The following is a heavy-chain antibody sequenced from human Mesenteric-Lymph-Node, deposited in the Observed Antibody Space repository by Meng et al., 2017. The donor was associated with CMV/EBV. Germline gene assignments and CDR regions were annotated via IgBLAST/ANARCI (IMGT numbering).Heavy chain of an antibody. Sequence: YYMHWVRQAPGQGLEWMGRINPNSSGTNYAQKFQGRVTMTRDTSISTAYMELSRLRSDDTAVYYCAREYYYGSGSYYKGGDLYYFDYWGQGTLVTVSS. CDR2: INPNSSGT. D-gene: IGHD3-10*01. CDR1: YY. V-gene: IGHV1-2*06. CDR3: AREYYYGSGSYYKGGDLYYFDY. J-gene: IGHJ4*02.